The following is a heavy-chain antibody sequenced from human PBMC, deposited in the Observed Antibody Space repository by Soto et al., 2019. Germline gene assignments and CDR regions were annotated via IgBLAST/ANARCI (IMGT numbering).Heavy chain of an antibody. CDR3: VRDGGP. CDR1: GFTFSSYD. V-gene: IGHV3-13*01. J-gene: IGHJ5*02. CDR2: ISTAGAT. Sequence: EVQLVESGGGLVQPGGSLRLSCAASGFTFSSYDMHWVRQGSEKGLEWVSAISTAGATYYLDSVKGRFTISRENVKNSLYLQMNSLRAGDTAVYYCVRDGGPWGQGTLVTVSS. D-gene: IGHD3-3*01.